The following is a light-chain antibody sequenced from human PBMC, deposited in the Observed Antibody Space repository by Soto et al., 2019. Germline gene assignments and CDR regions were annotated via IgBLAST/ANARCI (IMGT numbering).Light chain of an antibody. V-gene: IGKV3-20*01. J-gene: IGKJ4*01. CDR2: AAS. Sequence: DIVLTQSPGTLTLSPGERATLSCRASQSVSSKYLAWYQQKPGQPPRLLIYAASSRATGIPDRFSGSGSGTDFTLTISRLEPEDFAVYYCQQYGSSPPLTFGGGTKVDI. CDR3: QQYGSSPPLT. CDR1: QSVSSKY.